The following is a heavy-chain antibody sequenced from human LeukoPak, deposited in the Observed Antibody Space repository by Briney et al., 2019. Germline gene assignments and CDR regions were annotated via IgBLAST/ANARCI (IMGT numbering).Heavy chain of an antibody. CDR2: ISSSGSTI. CDR3: ARVKDPAYPGAFDI. CDR1: GFTFSSYE. V-gene: IGHV3-48*03. J-gene: IGHJ3*02. Sequence: GGSLRLSCAASGFTFSSYEMNWVRQAPGKGLEWVSYISSSGSTIYYADSVKGRFTISRDNAKNSLYLQMNSLRAEDTAVYYCARVKDPAYPGAFDIWGQGTRVTVSS.